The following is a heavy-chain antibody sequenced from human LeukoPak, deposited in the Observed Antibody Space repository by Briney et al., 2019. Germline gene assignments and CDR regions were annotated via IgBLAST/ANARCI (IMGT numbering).Heavy chain of an antibody. CDR3: ARALGYCSSTSCLENWFDP. CDR2: ISSSSSYI. J-gene: IGHJ5*02. Sequence: GGSLRLSCAASGFTFSSYSMNWVRQAPGKGLEWVSSISSSSSYIYYADSVKGRFTISRDNTKNSLYLQMNSLRAEDTAVYYCARALGYCSSTSCLENWFDPWGQGTLVTVSS. V-gene: IGHV3-21*01. D-gene: IGHD2-2*01. CDR1: GFTFSSYS.